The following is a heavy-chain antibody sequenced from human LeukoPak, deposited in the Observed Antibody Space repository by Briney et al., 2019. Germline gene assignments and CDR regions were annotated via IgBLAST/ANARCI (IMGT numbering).Heavy chain of an antibody. V-gene: IGHV1-18*01. CDR2: ISAYNGNT. CDR3: AREDYYDSSGYPLDY. CDR1: GYTFTSYG. J-gene: IGHJ4*02. D-gene: IGHD3-22*01. Sequence: GASVKVSCKASGYTFTSYGISWVRQAPGQGLEWMGWISAYNGNTNYAQKLQGRVTMTTDTSTSTAYMELRSLRSDDTAVYYCAREDYYDSSGYPLDYWGQGTLVTVSS.